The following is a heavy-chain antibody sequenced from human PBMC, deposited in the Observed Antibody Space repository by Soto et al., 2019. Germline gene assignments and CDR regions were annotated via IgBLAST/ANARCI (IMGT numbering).Heavy chain of an antibody. V-gene: IGHV3-7*01. Sequence: GGSLRLSCAASGFTFSSYWMSWVRQAPGKGLEWVANIKQDGSEKYYVDSVKGRFTISRDNAKNSLYLQMNSLRAEDTAVYYCARMGTPLRCLYCSGGSCYHLDAFDIWGQGTMVTVSS. D-gene: IGHD2-15*01. CDR2: IKQDGSEK. CDR1: GFTFSSYW. CDR3: ARMGTPLRCLYCSGGSCYHLDAFDI. J-gene: IGHJ3*02.